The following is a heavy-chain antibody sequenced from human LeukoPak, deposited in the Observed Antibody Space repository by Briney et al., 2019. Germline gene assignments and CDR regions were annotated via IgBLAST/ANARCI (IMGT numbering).Heavy chain of an antibody. D-gene: IGHD3-22*01. CDR3: ARGWDYYDSSGYDAFDI. V-gene: IGHV1-18*01. J-gene: IGHJ3*02. CDR1: GYTFTSYG. CDR2: ISAYNGNT. Sequence: ASVKVSCKASGYTFTSYGISWVRQAPGQGLEWMGWISAYNGNTNYAQKLQGRVTMTTDTSTSTAYMELRSLRSDDTAVYYCARGWDYYDSSGYDAFDIWGQGTMATVSS.